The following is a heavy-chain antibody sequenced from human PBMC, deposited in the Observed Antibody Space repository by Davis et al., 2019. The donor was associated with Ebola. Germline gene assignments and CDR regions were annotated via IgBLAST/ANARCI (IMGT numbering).Heavy chain of an antibody. V-gene: IGHV3-9*01. D-gene: IGHD3-22*01. CDR2: ISWNSGSI. J-gene: IGHJ4*02. CDR1: GFTFDDYA. Sequence: SLKISCAASGFTFDDYAMHWVRQAPGKGLEWVSGISWNSGSIGYADSVKGRFTISRDNAKNSLYLQMNSLRAEDTALYYCAKATVPYDNLFDYWGQGTLVTVSS. CDR3: AKATVPYDNLFDY.